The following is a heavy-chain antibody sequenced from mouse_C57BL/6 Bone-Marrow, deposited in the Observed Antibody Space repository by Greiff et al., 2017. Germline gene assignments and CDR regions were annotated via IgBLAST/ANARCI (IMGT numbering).Heavy chain of an antibody. CDR2: IPPNSGST. V-gene: IGHV1-64*01. J-gene: IGHJ2*01. CDR1: GYTFTSYW. D-gene: IGHD1-1*01. Sequence: QVQLQQPGAELVKPGASVKLSCKASGYTFTSYWMHWVKQRPGQGLEWIGMIPPNSGSTNYNEKFKSKATLNVDKSSSTAYMQLSSLTSEDSAVYYCARVLYYYGSSSDYWGQGTTLTVSS. CDR3: ARVLYYYGSSSDY.